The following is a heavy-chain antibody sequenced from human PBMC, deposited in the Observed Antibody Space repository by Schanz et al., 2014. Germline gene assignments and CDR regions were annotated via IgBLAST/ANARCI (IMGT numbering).Heavy chain of an antibody. CDR2: ISPSSGGT. CDR3: ARDSDVSKYNLFDS. J-gene: IGHJ5*01. V-gene: IGHV1-2*06. Sequence: QVQLLQSGAEVKKPGASVKVSCKASGYTFTNHYLHWVRQAPGQGLEWMGRISPSSGGTNYAQKFQGRVTMTRDTSISTVYMELTRLTFDDTAIYYCARDSDVSKYNLFDSWGQGTLVTVSS. CDR1: GYTFTNHY.